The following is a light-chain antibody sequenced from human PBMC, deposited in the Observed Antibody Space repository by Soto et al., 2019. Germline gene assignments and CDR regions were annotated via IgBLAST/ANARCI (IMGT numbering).Light chain of an antibody. CDR3: QQYNNWPPYT. Sequence: ETVMTQSPVTLSVSPGERVTISCRASQYISSNFAWYQQKPGQAPRLLIYGASTRATGFPARFSGSGSGTEFTLTITGLQSEDFAVYYCQQYNNWPPYTFGQGTNLEIK. CDR1: QYISSN. J-gene: IGKJ2*01. V-gene: IGKV3-15*01. CDR2: GAS.